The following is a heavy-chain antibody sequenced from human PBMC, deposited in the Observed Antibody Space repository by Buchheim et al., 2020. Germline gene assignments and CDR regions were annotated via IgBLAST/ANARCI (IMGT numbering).Heavy chain of an antibody. D-gene: IGHD3-3*01. CDR2: ISSSGSTI. V-gene: IGHV3-48*03. J-gene: IGHJ6*02. CDR1: GFTFSSYE. Sequence: EVQLVESGGGLVQPGGSLRLSCAASGFTFSSYEMNWVRQAPGKGLEWVSYISSSGSTIYYADSVKGRFTISRDNAKNSLYLPMNSLRAEDTAVYYCARTGTYYDFWSGYLPGDYYYYGMDVWGQGTT. CDR3: ARTGTYYDFWSGYLPGDYYYYGMDV.